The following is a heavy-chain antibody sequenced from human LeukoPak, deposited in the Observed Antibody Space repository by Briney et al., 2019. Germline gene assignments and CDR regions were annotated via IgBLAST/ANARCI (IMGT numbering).Heavy chain of an antibody. Sequence: PGGSLRLFWAASGFTFSSYGVHWVRQAPGKGLEWVAVIWYDGSNKYYADSVKGRFTISRDNSKNTLYLQMNSLRAEDTAVYYCAREDYYYYYYMDVWGKGTTVTVSS. CDR2: IWYDGSNK. CDR3: AREDYYYYYYMDV. V-gene: IGHV3-33*01. CDR1: GFTFSSYG. J-gene: IGHJ6*03.